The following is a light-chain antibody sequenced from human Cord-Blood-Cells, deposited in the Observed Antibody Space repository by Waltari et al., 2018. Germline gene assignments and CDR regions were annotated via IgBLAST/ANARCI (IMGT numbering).Light chain of an antibody. V-gene: IGLV3-1*01. CDR1: ARGAAY. CDR3: QAWDSSTASYV. CDR2: QDS. J-gene: IGLJ1*01. Sequence: SYELTPPPAVAVSPVRTAHTTCPDQARGAAYACWYQQTPGQSPVLVIYQDSKRPSGIPERFSGSNSGNTATLTISGTQAMDEADYYCQAWDSSTASYVFGTGTKVTVL.